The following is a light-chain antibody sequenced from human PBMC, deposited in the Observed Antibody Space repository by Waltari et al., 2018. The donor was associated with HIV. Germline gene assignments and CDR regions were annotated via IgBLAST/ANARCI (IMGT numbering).Light chain of an antibody. CDR1: TSDLGGYNF. Sequence: QSALAQPASVSGSPGQSITMSCTGTTSDLGGYNFVSWYQQHPGKVPKVLIYEVSNRPSGVSTRFSGSKSGNTASLTISGLQTEDEADYYCSSYSTAANVVFGGGTKLTVL. J-gene: IGLJ2*01. CDR2: EVS. CDR3: SSYSTAANVV. V-gene: IGLV2-14*01.